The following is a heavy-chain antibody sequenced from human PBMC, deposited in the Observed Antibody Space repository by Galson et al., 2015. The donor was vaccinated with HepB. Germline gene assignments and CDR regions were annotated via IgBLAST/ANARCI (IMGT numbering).Heavy chain of an antibody. CDR2: IWYDGSNK. D-gene: IGHD2-2*01. J-gene: IGHJ6*02. V-gene: IGHV3-33*01. Sequence: SLRLSCAASGFTFSSYGMHWVRQAPGKGLEWVAVIWYDGSNKYYADSVKGRFTISRDNSKSTLYLQMNSLRAEDTAVYYCARDGGDIVVVPAAAIVAADYGMDVWGQGTTVTVSS. CDR3: ARDGGDIVVVPAAAIVAADYGMDV. CDR1: GFTFSSYG.